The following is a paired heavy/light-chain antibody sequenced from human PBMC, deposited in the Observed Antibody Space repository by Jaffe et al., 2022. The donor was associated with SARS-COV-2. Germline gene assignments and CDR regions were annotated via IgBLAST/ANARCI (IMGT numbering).Heavy chain of an antibody. J-gene: IGHJ1*01. Sequence: EVQLVESGGGLVQPGGSLRLSCAASGFTFSSYWMSWVRQAPGKGLEWVANIKQDGSEKYYVDSVKGRFTISRDNAKNSLYLQMNSLRAEDTAVYYCARVYSYYDSSGYYYSPAEYFQHWGQGTLVTVSS. D-gene: IGHD3-22*01. V-gene: IGHV3-7*01. CDR1: GFTFSSYW. CDR2: IKQDGSEK. CDR3: ARVYSYYDSSGYYYSPAEYFQH.
Light chain of an antibody. V-gene: IGKV1-39*01. CDR1: QSISSY. Sequence: DIQMTQSPSSLSASVGDRVTITCRASQSISSYLNWYQQKPGKAPKLLIYAASSLQSGVPSRFSGSGSGTDFTLTISSLQPEDFATYYCQQSYSTVLTFGGGTKVEIK. CDR2: AAS. J-gene: IGKJ4*01. CDR3: QQSYSTVLT.